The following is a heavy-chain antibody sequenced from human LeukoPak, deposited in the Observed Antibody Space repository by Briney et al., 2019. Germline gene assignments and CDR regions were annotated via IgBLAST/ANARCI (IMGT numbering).Heavy chain of an antibody. CDR3: AREDYGTNWFDP. V-gene: IGHV1-69*04. J-gene: IGHJ5*02. CDR2: IIPILGIA. CDR1: GGTFSSYA. D-gene: IGHD4-17*01. Sequence: SVKVSCKASGGTFSSYAISWVRQAPGQGLEWMGRIIPILGIANYAQKFQGRVTITADKSTSTAYMELSSLRSEDTAVYYCAREDYGTNWFDPWGQGTLVTVSS.